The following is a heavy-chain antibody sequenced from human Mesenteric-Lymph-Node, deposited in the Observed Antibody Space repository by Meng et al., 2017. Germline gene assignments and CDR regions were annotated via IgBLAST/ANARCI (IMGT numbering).Heavy chain of an antibody. D-gene: IGHD5-18*01. CDR2: MYHSGTT. Sequence: QVQLQQWGAGLVKPSGTLSLTCAVSGGSISSSYWWTWVRQSPGKGLEWIGEMYHSGTTNYNPSLKSRVTISVDKSKNQFSLKLTSVTAADTAVYYCARGGYYSFDYWGQGTLVTVSS. CDR1: GGSISSSYW. J-gene: IGHJ4*02. CDR3: ARGGYYSFDY. V-gene: IGHV4-4*02.